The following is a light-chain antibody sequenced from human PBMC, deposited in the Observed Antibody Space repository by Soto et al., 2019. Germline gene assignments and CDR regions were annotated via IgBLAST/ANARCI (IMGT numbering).Light chain of an antibody. Sequence: EIVLTQSPGTLSLSPGERATLSCRASQIFSSMYLAWYRHKPDQPPRLLINGASNRATGVPDRFSGSWSGTDFTLTISRLEPEDFAVYYCHDYRHSLGSFGGGTKVEIK. J-gene: IGKJ4*01. V-gene: IGKV3-20*01. CDR1: QIFSSMY. CDR2: GAS. CDR3: HDYRHSLGS.